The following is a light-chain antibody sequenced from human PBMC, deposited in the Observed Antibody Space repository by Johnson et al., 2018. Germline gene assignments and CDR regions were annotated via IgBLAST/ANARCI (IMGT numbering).Light chain of an antibody. Sequence: QSVLTQPPSVSAAPGQKVTISCSGSSSNIGNNYVSWYQQLPGTAPKLLIYENNKRPSGIPDRFSGSKSGTSATLGITGLQTGDEADYYRGTWDNSLDAGNVFGTGTKVTVL. V-gene: IGLV1-51*02. CDR1: SSNIGNNY. CDR3: GTWDNSLDAGNV. J-gene: IGLJ1*01. CDR2: ENN.